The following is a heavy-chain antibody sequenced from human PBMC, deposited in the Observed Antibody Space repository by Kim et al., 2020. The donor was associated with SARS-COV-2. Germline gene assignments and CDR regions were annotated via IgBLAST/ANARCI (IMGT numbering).Heavy chain of an antibody. CDR3: TREKELDPRPDYYYYYGMDV. V-gene: IGHV3-49*04. J-gene: IGHJ6*02. D-gene: IGHD3-3*02. CDR2: IRSKTYGGTI. CDR1: GFTFGDYA. Sequence: GGSLRLSCTASGFTFGDYAMSWVRQAPGKGLAWVGFIRSKTYGGTIEYAASVKDRFTISRDDSKSIAYLQMNSLKTEDTAVYYCTREKELDPRPDYYYYYGMDVWGQGTTVTVSS.